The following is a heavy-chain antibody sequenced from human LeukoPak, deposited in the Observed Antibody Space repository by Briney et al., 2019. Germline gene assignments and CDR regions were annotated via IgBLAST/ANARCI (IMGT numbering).Heavy chain of an antibody. D-gene: IGHD6-13*01. Sequence: SETLSLTCTVSGGSISRYYWSWIRQPPGKGLEWIGYIYYSGSTNYNPSLKSRVTISVDTSKNQFSLKLSSVTAADTAVYYCARGRYSSSWYPWFDPWGQGTLVTVSS. CDR1: GGSISRYY. J-gene: IGHJ5*02. V-gene: IGHV4-59*08. CDR2: IYYSGST. CDR3: ARGRYSSSWYPWFDP.